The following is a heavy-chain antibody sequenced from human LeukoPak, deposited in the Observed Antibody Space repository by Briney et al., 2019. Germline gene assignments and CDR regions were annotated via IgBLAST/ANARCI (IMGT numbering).Heavy chain of an antibody. D-gene: IGHD1-26*01. CDR3: ARYSGIIKTFDY. CDR1: RFTFSNYD. CDR2: ISHDGSKK. V-gene: IGHV3-30*03. Sequence: GGSLRLSCAASRFTFSNYDMHWVRQAPGKGLEWVALISHDGSKKYFADSVKGRFTVSRDNSKNTLYLQLNSLGAEDTAMYYCARYSGIIKTFDYWGQGTLVTVSS. J-gene: IGHJ4*02.